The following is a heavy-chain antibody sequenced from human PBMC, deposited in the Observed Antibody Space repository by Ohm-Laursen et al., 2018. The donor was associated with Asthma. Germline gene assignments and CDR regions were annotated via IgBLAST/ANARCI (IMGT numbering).Heavy chain of an antibody. V-gene: IGHV4-4*02. Sequence: SDTLSLTWTVSGGSISSGNWWIWVRQAPGKGLEWIGDIYHSGTTNYNPSFKSRVAISVDKSKSQFSLNLNFVTAADTAVYFCARATGYYPDFWGQGTLVTVSS. CDR3: ARATGYYPDF. CDR1: GGSISSGNW. J-gene: IGHJ4*02. D-gene: IGHD3-22*01. CDR2: IYHSGTT.